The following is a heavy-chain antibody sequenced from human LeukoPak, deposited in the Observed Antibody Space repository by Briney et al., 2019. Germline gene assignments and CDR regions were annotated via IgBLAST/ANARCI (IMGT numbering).Heavy chain of an antibody. V-gene: IGHV3-53*01. CDR1: GFTVRSSY. CDR3: ARNRGYSYGYGDY. CDR2: IYSGGSP. D-gene: IGHD5-18*01. J-gene: IGHJ4*02. Sequence: PGGSLRLSCAASGFTVRSSYMSWVRQAPGKGLEWVSVIYSGGSPDYADSAKGRFTISSDNSENTLYLQMNSLRVEDTAVYYCARNRGYSYGYGDYWGQGTLVTVSS.